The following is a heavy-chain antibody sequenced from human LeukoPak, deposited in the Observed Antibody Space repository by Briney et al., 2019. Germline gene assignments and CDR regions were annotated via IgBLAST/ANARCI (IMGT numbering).Heavy chain of an antibody. Sequence: LGGSLRLSCAASGFTFSSYGMHWVRQAPGKGLEWVAFIRYDGSNKYYADSVKGRFTISRDNSKNTLYLQMNSLRAEDTAVYYCARGNYYGSGSTYWYYYMDVWGKGTTVTISS. CDR1: GFTFSSYG. J-gene: IGHJ6*03. CDR3: ARGNYYGSGSTYWYYYMDV. D-gene: IGHD3-10*01. V-gene: IGHV3-30*02. CDR2: IRYDGSNK.